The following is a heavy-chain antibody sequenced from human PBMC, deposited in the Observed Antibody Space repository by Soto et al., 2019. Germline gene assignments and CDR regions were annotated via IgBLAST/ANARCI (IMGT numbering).Heavy chain of an antibody. CDR1: GGSISSYY. D-gene: IGHD2-15*01. CDR3: ARRSSLSGSLDY. V-gene: IGHV4-59*01. J-gene: IGHJ4*02. CDR2: IYYSGRT. Sequence: SETLSLTCTVSGGSISSYYWNWIRQPPGKGLEWIGNIYYSGRTSYNPSLTSRITISVDTSKSQFSLKLSSVTAADTAVYYCARRSSLSGSLDYWGQGTPVTVSS.